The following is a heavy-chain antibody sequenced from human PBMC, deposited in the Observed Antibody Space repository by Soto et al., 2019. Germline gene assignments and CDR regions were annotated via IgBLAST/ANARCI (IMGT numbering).Heavy chain of an antibody. CDR2: VWYDGTTK. D-gene: IGHD3-10*01. J-gene: IGHJ4*02. CDR3: GTVDNYYGSVF. Sequence: QVQLVESGGGVVQPGTSLRLSCAASGSTFSNYGMHWVRQAPGKGLEWVAVVWYDGTTKFYPDSVKGRFTISRDNSNNTLYLQMNSLRVEDTAVYYCGTVDNYYGSVFWGQGTLVTVSS. V-gene: IGHV3-33*01. CDR1: GSTFSNYG.